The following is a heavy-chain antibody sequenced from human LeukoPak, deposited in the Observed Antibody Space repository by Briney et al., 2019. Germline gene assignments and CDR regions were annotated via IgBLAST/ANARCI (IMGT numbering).Heavy chain of an antibody. CDR2: IYYSGST. D-gene: IGHD5-24*01. CDR1: GGSISTYY. V-gene: IGHV4-59*08. CDR3: ARAKSWLPFDS. Sequence: PSETLSLTCTVSGGSISTYYWSWVRQPPGKGLEWIGYIYYSGSTDYNPSLKSRVTISVDTSKNQFSLKLDSVTAADTAVYYCARAKSWLPFDSWGQGTLVTVSS. J-gene: IGHJ4*02.